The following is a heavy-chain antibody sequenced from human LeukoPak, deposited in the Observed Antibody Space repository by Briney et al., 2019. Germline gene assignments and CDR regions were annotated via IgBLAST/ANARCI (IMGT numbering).Heavy chain of an antibody. D-gene: IGHD1-26*01. Sequence: ASVKVSCKASGYTFTDYYMHWVRQAPGQGLEWMGWINPNSGGTNYAQKFQGRVTMTRDTSISTAYMELSRLRSNDTAVYYCAREGPIVGATHLVDYWGQGTLVTVSS. J-gene: IGHJ4*02. CDR3: AREGPIVGATHLVDY. CDR2: INPNSGGT. V-gene: IGHV1-2*02. CDR1: GYTFTDYY.